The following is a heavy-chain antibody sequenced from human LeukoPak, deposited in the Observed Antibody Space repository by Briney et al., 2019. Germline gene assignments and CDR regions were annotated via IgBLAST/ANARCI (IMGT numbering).Heavy chain of an antibody. CDR3: ALLRYSFYGMDV. CDR1: GFTFSSYA. J-gene: IGHJ6*04. CDR2: ISSNGGST. D-gene: IGHD3-9*01. Sequence: PGGSLRLSCLASGFTFSSYAMHWVRQAPGKGLEYVSAISSNGGSTYYADSVKGRFTISRDNSKSTLYLQMSSLRAEDTAVYYCALLRYSFYGMDVWGKGTTVTVSS. V-gene: IGHV3-64D*06.